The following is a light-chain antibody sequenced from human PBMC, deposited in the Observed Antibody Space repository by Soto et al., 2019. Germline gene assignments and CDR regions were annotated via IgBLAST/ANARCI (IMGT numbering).Light chain of an antibody. Sequence: QSALTQPASMSGSPGQSITISCTGTSNDVGGYNYVSWYQQHPGKAPKLMIFEVSNRPSGISNRFSGSKSDTTASLTISGLQTDDEGDYYCASYTGNNAWLFGGGTKLTVL. J-gene: IGLJ2*01. CDR3: ASYTGNNAWL. CDR2: EVS. CDR1: SNDVGGYNY. V-gene: IGLV2-14*01.